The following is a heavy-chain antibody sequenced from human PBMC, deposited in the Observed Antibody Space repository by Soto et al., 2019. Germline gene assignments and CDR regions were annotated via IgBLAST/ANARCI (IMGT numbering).Heavy chain of an antibody. D-gene: IGHD6-13*01. CDR3: ARDQEAGSFFPYFYGMDV. V-gene: IGHV3-48*03. CDR2: ISSSGSTI. J-gene: IGHJ6*02. CDR1: GFTFSSYE. Sequence: GGSLRLSCATSGFTFSSYEMSWVRQAPGKGLEWVSYISSSGSTIYYADSVKGRFTISRDNAKNSLYLQMDSLRAEDTAVYYCARDQEAGSFFPYFYGMDVWGHVNTVTVS.